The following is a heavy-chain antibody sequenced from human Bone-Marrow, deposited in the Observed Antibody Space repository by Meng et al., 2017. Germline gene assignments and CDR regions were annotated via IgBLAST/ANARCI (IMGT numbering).Heavy chain of an antibody. CDR2: PNVYSGGA. J-gene: IGHJ6*02. Sequence: QVQLVQPVAVVKKLGSSVNVSCKASGGTFISYAISWVRQAPGQGLEWMGRPNVYSGGANDAPKFLGSVTMTSDTSTSTAYMELTSLTSDDTAGYYWARDMSGDYIGYYYYSMDVWGQGTTVTVSS. D-gene: IGHD4-17*01. V-gene: IGHV1-2*06. CDR1: GGTFISYA. CDR3: ARDMSGDYIGYYYYSMDV.